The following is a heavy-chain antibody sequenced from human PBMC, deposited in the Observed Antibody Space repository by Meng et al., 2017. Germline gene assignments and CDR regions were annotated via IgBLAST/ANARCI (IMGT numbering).Heavy chain of an antibody. Sequence: SETLSLTCTVSGGSISSSSYYWGWIRQPPGKGLEWIGSIYYSGSTYYNPSLKSRVTISVDTSKNQFSLKLRSVTAADTDVYYCAREPRGYSGYVSGYWGQGTLVTVSS. D-gene: IGHD5-12*01. J-gene: IGHJ4*02. CDR2: IYYSGST. V-gene: IGHV4-39*07. CDR1: GGSISSSSYY. CDR3: AREPRGYSGYVSGY.